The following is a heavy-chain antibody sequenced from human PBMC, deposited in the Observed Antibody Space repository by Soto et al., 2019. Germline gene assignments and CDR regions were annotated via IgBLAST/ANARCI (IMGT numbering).Heavy chain of an antibody. CDR1: GFTFSSYS. Sequence: PGGSLRLSCAASGFTFSSYSMNWVRQAPGKGLERVSYISSSSSTIYHADSVKGRFTISRDNAKNSLYLQMNSLRDEDTAVYYCARDVLSWGLLADYWGQGTLVTVSS. J-gene: IGHJ4*02. CDR2: ISSSSSTI. D-gene: IGHD1-26*01. CDR3: ARDVLSWGLLADY. V-gene: IGHV3-48*02.